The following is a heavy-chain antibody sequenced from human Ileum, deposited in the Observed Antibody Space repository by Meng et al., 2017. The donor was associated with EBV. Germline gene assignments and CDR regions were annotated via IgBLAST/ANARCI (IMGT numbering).Heavy chain of an antibody. CDR1: DGTFSRYS. CDR2: IIPPFDTA. Sequence: GESGEVGKKPGSAGRDSCKASDGTFSRYSISWVRQAPGQGLEWMGGIIPPFDTANYAQRFQGRVTITADKSTGTAYMELSSLRSEDTAIYYCARGGDSSGWYWYFDYWGQGTLVTVSS. J-gene: IGHJ4*02. CDR3: ARGGDSSGWYWYFDY. V-gene: IGHV1-69*06. D-gene: IGHD6-19*01.